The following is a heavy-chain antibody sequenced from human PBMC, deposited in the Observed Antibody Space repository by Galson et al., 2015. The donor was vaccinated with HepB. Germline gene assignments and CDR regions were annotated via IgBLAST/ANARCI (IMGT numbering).Heavy chain of an antibody. Sequence: SVKVSCKASGSTFTSYYMHWVRQAPGQGLEWMGIINPSGGSTSYAQKFQGRVTMTRDTSTSTVYMELSSLRSEDTAVYYCARDLVEVRGVSRDLAGYWGQGTLVTVSS. J-gene: IGHJ4*02. V-gene: IGHV1-46*01. CDR3: ARDLVEVRGVSRDLAGY. D-gene: IGHD3-10*01. CDR2: INPSGGST. CDR1: GSTFTSYY.